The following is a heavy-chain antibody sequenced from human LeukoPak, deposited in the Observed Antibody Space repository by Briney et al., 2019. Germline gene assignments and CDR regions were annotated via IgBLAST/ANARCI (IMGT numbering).Heavy chain of an antibody. CDR1: GFTFSNYW. Sequence: GGSLRLSCAASGFTFSNYWMSWVRQAPGKGLEWVANIKQDGSEKYYVDSVKGRFTISRDNAKNSLYLQMNSLRAEDTAVYYCAKDTGDILTGYYGAWGQGTLVTVSS. V-gene: IGHV3-7*01. CDR3: AKDTGDILTGYYGA. D-gene: IGHD3-9*01. CDR2: IKQDGSEK. J-gene: IGHJ5*02.